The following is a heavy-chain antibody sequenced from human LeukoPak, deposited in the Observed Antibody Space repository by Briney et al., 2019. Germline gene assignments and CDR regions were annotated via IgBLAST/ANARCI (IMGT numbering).Heavy chain of an antibody. CDR1: GGSISSYY. CDR3: ARGGYDCWSGYSNWFDP. Sequence: SETLSLTCTVSGGSISSYYWSWIRQPPGKGLEWIGYIYYSGSTNYNPSLKSRVTISVDTSKNQFSLKLSSVTAADTAVYYCARGGYDCWSGYSNWFDPWGQGTLVTVSS. J-gene: IGHJ5*02. V-gene: IGHV4-59*01. D-gene: IGHD3-3*01. CDR2: IYYSGST.